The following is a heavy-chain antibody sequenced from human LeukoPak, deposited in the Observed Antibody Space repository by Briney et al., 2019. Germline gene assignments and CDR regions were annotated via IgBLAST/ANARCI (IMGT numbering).Heavy chain of an antibody. J-gene: IGHJ4*02. CDR2: IYPGDSDT. V-gene: IGHV5-51*01. CDR3: ARRLYNWNDGSLGY. CDR1: GYTFTSYW. D-gene: IGHD1-20*01. Sequence: GESLKISCEASGYTFTSYWIGWVRQMPGKGLEWMGIIYPGDSDTKYSPSFQGQVTISVDKSISTAYLQWSSLKASDTAMYYCARRLYNWNDGSLGYWGQGTLVTVSS.